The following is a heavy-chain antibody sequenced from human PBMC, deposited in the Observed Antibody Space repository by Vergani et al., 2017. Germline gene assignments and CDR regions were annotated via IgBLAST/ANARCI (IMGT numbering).Heavy chain of an antibody. V-gene: IGHV3-21*01. CDR3: ARDQYGSGSYLIPAFDI. CDR1: GFTFSSYS. CDR2: ISSSSSYI. J-gene: IGHJ3*02. D-gene: IGHD3-10*01. Sequence: EVQLVESGGGLVKPGGSLRLSCAASGFTFSSYSMNWVRQAPGKGLEWVSSISSSSSYIYYADSVKGRFTISRDNAKNSLYLQMNSLRAEDTAVYYCARDQYGSGSYLIPAFDIWGQGTMVTVSS.